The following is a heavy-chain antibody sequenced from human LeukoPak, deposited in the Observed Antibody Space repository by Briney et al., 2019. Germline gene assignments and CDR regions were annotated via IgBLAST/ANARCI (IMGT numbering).Heavy chain of an antibody. CDR1: GGSISCGDYY. Sequence: PSQTLSLTCTVSGGSISCGDYYWSWIRQPPGKGLKWIGYIFYSGNTYYNPSLKSRVTISVDTSKNQFSLKLSSVTAADTAVYYCARGGPSSSGVFGYWGQGTLVTVSS. CDR3: ARGGPSSSGVFGY. V-gene: IGHV4-30-4*01. CDR2: IFYSGNT. D-gene: IGHD6-13*01. J-gene: IGHJ4*02.